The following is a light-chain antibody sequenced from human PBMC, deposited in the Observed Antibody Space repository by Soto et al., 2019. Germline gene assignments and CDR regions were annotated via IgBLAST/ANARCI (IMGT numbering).Light chain of an antibody. CDR3: QHNPGPPRT. V-gene: IGKV1-39*01. Sequence: MTQSPSTLSASVGERVTLTCRASQTISNYLNWYEEKPGKAPKLLIDGAIWLQSGVPTWSSGSGSGTDFTLTSSMLQADDAVSYCCQHNPGPPRTFGQGTRVDIK. CDR2: GAI. CDR1: QTISNY. J-gene: IGKJ1*01.